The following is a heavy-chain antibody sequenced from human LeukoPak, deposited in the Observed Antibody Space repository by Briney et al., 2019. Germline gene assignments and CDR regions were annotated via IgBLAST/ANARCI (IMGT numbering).Heavy chain of an antibody. J-gene: IGHJ5*02. D-gene: IGHD1-7*01. Sequence: SETLSLTCTVSGGSISSSSYYWGWIRQPPGKGLEWIGSIYYSGSTYYNPSLKSRVTISVDTSKNQFSLKLSSVTAADTAVYYCARAITGTTGDNWFDPWGQGTLVTVSS. CDR3: ARAITGTTGDNWFDP. CDR2: IYYSGST. V-gene: IGHV4-39*02. CDR1: GGSISSSSYY.